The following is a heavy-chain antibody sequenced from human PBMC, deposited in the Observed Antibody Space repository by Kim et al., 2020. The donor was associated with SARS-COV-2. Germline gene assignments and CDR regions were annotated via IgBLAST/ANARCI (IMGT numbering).Heavy chain of an antibody. V-gene: IGHV3-72*01. J-gene: IGHJ6*02. D-gene: IGHD3-10*01. Sequence: EYAASVKGRFTITRDESKNSLYLQMNSLKTEDTAVYYCVRIGSLYYYGMDVWGQGTTVTVSS. CDR3: VRIGSLYYYGMDV.